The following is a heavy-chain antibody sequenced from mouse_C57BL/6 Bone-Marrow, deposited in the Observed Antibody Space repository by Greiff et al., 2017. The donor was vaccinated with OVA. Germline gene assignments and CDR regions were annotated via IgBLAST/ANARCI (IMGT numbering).Heavy chain of an antibody. D-gene: IGHD4-1*01. V-gene: IGHV1-26*01. Sequence: EVQLQQSGPELVKPGASVKISCKASGYTFTDYYMNWVKQSHGKSLEWIGDINPNNGGTSYNQKFKGKATLTVDKSSSTAYMELRRLTSEDSAVYYCARRVELTFYYFDDWGQGTTLTVSS. J-gene: IGHJ2*01. CDR2: INPNNGGT. CDR1: GYTFTDYY. CDR3: ARRVELTFYYFDD.